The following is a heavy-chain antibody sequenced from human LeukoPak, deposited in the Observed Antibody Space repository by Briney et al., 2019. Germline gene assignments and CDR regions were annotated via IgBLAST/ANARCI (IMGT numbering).Heavy chain of an antibody. CDR1: GFTFSGYV. J-gene: IGHJ3*02. CDR2: ISGSGGST. V-gene: IGHV3-23*01. D-gene: IGHD3-16*02. Sequence: GGSLRLSCAASGFTFSGYVMTWVRQPPGKGLQWVADISGSGGSTYYADSVKGRFSISRDNSKNMLYLQLDSLRAEDTAVYYCAKNHERGRYDSSDMWTQGSWVTVSS. CDR3: AKNHERGRYDSSDM.